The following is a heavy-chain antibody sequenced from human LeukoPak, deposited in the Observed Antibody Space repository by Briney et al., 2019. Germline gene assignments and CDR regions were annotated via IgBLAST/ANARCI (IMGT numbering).Heavy chain of an antibody. CDR2: ISGSSRHK. Sequence: KTGGSLRLSCAASGFTFSSYTMNWVRQAPGEGLEWVSSISGSSRHKYYADSVKGRFTISRDNAKNSLYLQMNSLRAGDTAVYYCARTANFAAGYYIDYWGQGTLVTVSS. D-gene: IGHD6-13*01. J-gene: IGHJ4*02. V-gene: IGHV3-21*01. CDR3: ARTANFAAGYYIDY. CDR1: GFTFSSYT.